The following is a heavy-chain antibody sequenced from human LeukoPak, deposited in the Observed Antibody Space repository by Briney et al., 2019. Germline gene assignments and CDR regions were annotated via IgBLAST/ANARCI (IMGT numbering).Heavy chain of an antibody. J-gene: IGHJ6*03. CDR2: INHSGST. CDR3: ARLGRDRLHCSSTSCYGGYYYYYMDV. Sequence: PSETLSLTCDVFGGSFSGYYWSWIRQPPGKGLEWIGEINHSGSTNYNPSLKSRVTISVDTSKNQFSLKLSSVTAADTAVYYCARLGRDRLHCSSTSCYGGYYYYYMDVWGKGTTVTISS. V-gene: IGHV4-34*01. D-gene: IGHD2-2*01. CDR1: GGSFSGYY.